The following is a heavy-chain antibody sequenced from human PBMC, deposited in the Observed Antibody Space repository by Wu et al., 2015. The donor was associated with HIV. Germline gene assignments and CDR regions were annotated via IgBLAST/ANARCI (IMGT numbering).Heavy chain of an antibody. V-gene: IGHV1-69*13. CDR3: ARGDRDYYFYMDV. J-gene: IGHJ6*03. CDR2: IIPIFGTA. CDR1: GGTFSYSA. Sequence: QAQLVQSGAEVKKPGSSVKVSCKASGGTFSYSAIAWVRQAPGQGLEWMGGIIPIFGTANYAQKFQGRVTITADDSSTTVYMDLSSLRSDDTALYYCARGDRDYYFYMDVWGKGTTVIVSS.